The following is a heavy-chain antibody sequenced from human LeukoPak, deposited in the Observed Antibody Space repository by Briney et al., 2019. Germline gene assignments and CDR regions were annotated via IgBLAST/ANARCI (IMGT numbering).Heavy chain of an antibody. D-gene: IGHD3-3*01. CDR2: FDPEDGET. Sequence: ASVKVSCKVSGYTLTELSMHWVRQAPGKGLEWMGGFDPEDGETIYAQKFQGRVTMTEDTSTDTAYMELSSLRSEDTAVYYCATVGNFNFWSGYYPDYWGQGTLVTVSS. CDR3: ATVGNFNFWSGYYPDY. V-gene: IGHV1-24*01. J-gene: IGHJ4*02. CDR1: GYTLTELS.